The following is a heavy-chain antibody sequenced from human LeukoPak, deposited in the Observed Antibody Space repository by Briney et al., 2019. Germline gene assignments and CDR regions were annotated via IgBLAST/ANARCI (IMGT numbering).Heavy chain of an antibody. CDR1: GFTFSSYA. D-gene: IGHD3-16*01. Sequence: PGGSLRLSCAASGFTFSSYAMIWVRQAPGKGLEWVSGTSGSGGSTYYVDSVKGRFTISRDNSKNTLYLQMNFLRAEDTAVYYCAKDHDVMIRNRLDYWGQGTLVTASS. CDR2: TSGSGGST. CDR3: AKDHDVMIRNRLDY. J-gene: IGHJ4*02. V-gene: IGHV3-23*01.